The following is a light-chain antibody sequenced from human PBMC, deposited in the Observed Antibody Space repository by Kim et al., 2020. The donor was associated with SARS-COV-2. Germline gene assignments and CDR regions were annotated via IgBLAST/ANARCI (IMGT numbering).Light chain of an antibody. CDR2: LNSDGSH. CDR1: SGHSPYA. Sequence: ASVKLTCTLSSGHSPYAIAWHQQQPEKGPRYLMKLNSDGSHNKGDGIPDRFSGSSSGAERYLTISSLQSEDEADYYCQTWGTGIRVFGGGTQLTVL. CDR3: QTWGTGIRV. J-gene: IGLJ3*02. V-gene: IGLV4-69*01.